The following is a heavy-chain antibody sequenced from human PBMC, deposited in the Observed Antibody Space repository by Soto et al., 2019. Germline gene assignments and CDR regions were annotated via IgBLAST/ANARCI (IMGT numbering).Heavy chain of an antibody. V-gene: IGHV1-69*01. J-gene: IGHJ1*01. D-gene: IGHD2-21*02. Sequence: VQLVESGGGLVQPGGSLRLSCAASGFTFSSYAISWVRQAPGQGLEWMGGIIPIFGTANYAQKFQGRVTITADESTSTAYMELSSLRSEDTAVYYCARAGPPYCGGDCYSPAEYFQHWGQGTLVTVSS. CDR1: GFTFSSYA. CDR3: ARAGPPYCGGDCYSPAEYFQH. CDR2: IIPIFGTA.